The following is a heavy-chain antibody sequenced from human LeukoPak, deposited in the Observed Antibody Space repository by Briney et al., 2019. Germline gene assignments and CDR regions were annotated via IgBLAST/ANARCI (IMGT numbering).Heavy chain of an antibody. CDR2: IYYSGST. Sequence: PSETLSLTCTVSGDSINSGDYYWTWIRQPPGKGLEWIGYIYYSGSTYYYPSLKSRVTISLDTSKNQFSLKLSSVTAADTAVYYCARVGCSTGRCRRYYYYYYMDVWGKGTTVTVSS. D-gene: IGHD2-2*01. CDR1: GDSINSGDYY. V-gene: IGHV4-30-4*08. CDR3: ARVGCSTGRCRRYYYYYYMDV. J-gene: IGHJ6*03.